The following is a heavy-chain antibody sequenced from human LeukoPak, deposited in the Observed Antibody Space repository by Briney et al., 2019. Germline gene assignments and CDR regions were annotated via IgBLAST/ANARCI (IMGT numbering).Heavy chain of an antibody. CDR2: IYYSGST. V-gene: IGHV4-59*08. CDR1: GGSISSHY. Sequence: SETLSLTCTVSGGSISSHYWSWIRQPPGKGLEWIGYIYYSGSTNYNSSLKSRVTISVDTSKNQFSLKLSSVTAADTAVYYCARIRDSSGYFQSYYFDYWGQGTLVTVSS. J-gene: IGHJ4*02. CDR3: ARIRDSSGYFQSYYFDY. D-gene: IGHD3-22*01.